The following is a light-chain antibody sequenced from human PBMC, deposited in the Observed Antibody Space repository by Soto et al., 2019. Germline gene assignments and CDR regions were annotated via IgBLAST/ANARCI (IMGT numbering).Light chain of an antibody. V-gene: IGKV3-20*01. CDR2: GAS. Sequence: VLKHSPGTLSLSPCERATLSFSASQRVSSNYLAWYQQKPGQAPRLLISGASSRAAGIPDRFSGSGSETDFTLTISRLEPDDFAMYHCQQYGDSPPTFGQGTKVDIK. J-gene: IGKJ1*01. CDR1: QRVSSNY. CDR3: QQYGDSPPT.